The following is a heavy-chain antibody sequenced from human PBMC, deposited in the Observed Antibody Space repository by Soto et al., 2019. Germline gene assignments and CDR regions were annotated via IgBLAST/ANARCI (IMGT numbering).Heavy chain of an antibody. V-gene: IGHV3-23*01. CDR1: GFTFISYA. D-gene: IGHD1-1*01. J-gene: IGHJ3*02. Sequence: GGSLRLSCAVSGFTFISYAMSWVRQAPGKGLEWVSAISGSGGSTYYADSVKGRFTISRDNSKNTLYLQMNSLRAEDTAVYYCAKDIPNPLERRGAPDAFDIWGQGTMVTVSS. CDR3: AKDIPNPLERRGAPDAFDI. CDR2: ISGSGGST.